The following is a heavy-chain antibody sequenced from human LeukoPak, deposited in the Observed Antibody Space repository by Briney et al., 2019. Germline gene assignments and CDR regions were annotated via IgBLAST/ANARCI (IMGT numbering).Heavy chain of an antibody. V-gene: IGHV3-33*06. Sequence: GRSLRLSCVAPRFTFRNHGMNWVRQAPGKGLEWVAGIWYDGSNKDYVDSVRGRFTISRYNSKNTLYLEMNSLTVEDTAVYYCAKGRGGSSNWGSDCWGQGTQVTVSS. D-gene: IGHD7-27*01. CDR1: RFTFRNHG. CDR2: IWYDGSNK. CDR3: AKGRGGSSNWGSDC. J-gene: IGHJ4*02.